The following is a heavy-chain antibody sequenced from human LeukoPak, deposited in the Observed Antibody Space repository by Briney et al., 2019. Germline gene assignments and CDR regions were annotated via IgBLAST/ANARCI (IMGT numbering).Heavy chain of an antibody. Sequence: AGGSLRLSCTASGFTFGDYAMIWFRQAPGKGLEWVGFIRSKAYGGITENAASVKGRFTISRDDSKRIAYLQMNSLKTEDTAVYYCARGGVYCSSVSCSVDYWGQGILVTVSS. V-gene: IGHV3-49*03. J-gene: IGHJ4*02. CDR1: GFTFGDYA. D-gene: IGHD2-2*01. CDR3: ARGGVYCSSVSCSVDY. CDR2: IRSKAYGGIT.